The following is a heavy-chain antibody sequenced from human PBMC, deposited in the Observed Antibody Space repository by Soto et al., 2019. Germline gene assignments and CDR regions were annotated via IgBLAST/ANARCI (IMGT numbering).Heavy chain of an antibody. CDR3: AKDVSTNYYGSGSYYGMDV. CDR1: GFTFSSYG. J-gene: IGHJ6*02. V-gene: IGHV3-30*18. Sequence: PGGSLRLSCAASGFTFSSYGMHWVRQAPGKGLEWVAVISYDGSNKYYADSVKGRFTISRDSSKNTLYLQMNSLRAEDTAVYYCAKDVSTNYYGSGSYYGMDVWGQGTTVTVSS. CDR2: ISYDGSNK. D-gene: IGHD3-10*01.